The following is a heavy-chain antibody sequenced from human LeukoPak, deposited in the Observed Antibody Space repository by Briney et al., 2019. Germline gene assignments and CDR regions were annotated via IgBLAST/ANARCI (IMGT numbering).Heavy chain of an antibody. CDR3: ARDLYSGVPLDY. Sequence: PGGSLRLSCAASGFTFSDYYMSWIRQAPGKGLEWVSYISSSGSTIYYADSVKGRFTISRDNARNSLYLQMNSLRAEDTAVYYCARDLYSGVPLDYWGQGTPVTVSS. CDR1: GFTFSDYY. J-gene: IGHJ4*02. CDR2: ISSSGSTI. D-gene: IGHD1-26*01. V-gene: IGHV3-11*01.